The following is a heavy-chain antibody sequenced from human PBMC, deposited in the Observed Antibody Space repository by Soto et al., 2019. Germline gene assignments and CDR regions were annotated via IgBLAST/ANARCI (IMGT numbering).Heavy chain of an antibody. Sequence: EVQLLESGGGLVQPGESLRLSCATSGFTFSTCAMSWVRQAPGKGLEWVSIISGSGTVTFYADSVKGRFSISRDSSKNTLFLQMNSLRAEDTAVYYCAKHSSGSYRPFAHWGQGALVTVSS. CDR1: GFTFSTCA. D-gene: IGHD3-22*01. V-gene: IGHV3-23*01. CDR2: ISGSGTVT. CDR3: AKHSSGSYRPFAH. J-gene: IGHJ4*02.